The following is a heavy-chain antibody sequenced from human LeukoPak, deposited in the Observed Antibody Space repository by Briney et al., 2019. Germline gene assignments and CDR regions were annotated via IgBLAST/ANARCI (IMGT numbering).Heavy chain of an antibody. CDR3: AKDKTTYYYYYGMDI. J-gene: IGHJ6*02. CDR1: GFTFSTYG. D-gene: IGHD4-11*01. Sequence: GGSLRLPCAASGFTFSTYGIHWVRQAPGKGLEWVAVISNDGGNKYYADSVKDRFTISRDNSKNTLYLQMNSLRAEDTAVYYCAKDKTTYYYYYGMDIWGQGTTVTVSS. CDR2: ISNDGGNK. V-gene: IGHV3-30*18.